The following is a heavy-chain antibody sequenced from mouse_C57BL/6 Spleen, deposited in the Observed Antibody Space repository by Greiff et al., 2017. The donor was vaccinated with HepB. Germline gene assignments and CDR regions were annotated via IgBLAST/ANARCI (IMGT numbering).Heavy chain of an antibody. V-gene: IGHV7-1*01. CDR3: ARDYYDYGAMDY. D-gene: IGHD1-1*02. CDR1: GFTFSDFY. Sequence: EVKLMESGGGLVQSGRSLRLSCATSGFTFSDFYMEWVRQAPGKGLEWIAASRNKANDYTTEYSASVKGRFIVSRDTSQSILYLQMNALRAEDTAIYYCARDYYDYGAMDYWGQGTSVTVSS. CDR2: SRNKANDYTT. J-gene: IGHJ4*01.